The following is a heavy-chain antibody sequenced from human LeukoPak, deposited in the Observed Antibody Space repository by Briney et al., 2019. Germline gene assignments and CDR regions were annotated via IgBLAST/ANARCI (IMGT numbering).Heavy chain of an antibody. CDR2: IIPIFGTA. J-gene: IGHJ6*03. CDR3: ARVASRINYYYYYMDV. Sequence: SVKVSCKASGGTFSSYAISWVRQAPGQGLEWMGGIIPIFGTANYAQKFQGRVTITADESTSTAYMELSSLRSEDTAVYYCARVASRINYYYYYMDVWGKGTTVTVSS. D-gene: IGHD1-14*01. CDR1: GGTFSSYA. V-gene: IGHV1-69*01.